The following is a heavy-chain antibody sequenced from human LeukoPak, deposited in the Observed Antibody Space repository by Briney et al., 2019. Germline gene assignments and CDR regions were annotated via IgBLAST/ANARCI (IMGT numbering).Heavy chain of an antibody. CDR3: ARRPGYYFDY. CDR2: IYHSGST. CDR1: GYSISSGYY. V-gene: IGHV4-38-2*01. J-gene: IGHJ4*02. Sequence: SETLSLTCAVSGYSISSGYYWGWIRQPPGKGLEWIGSIYHSGSTYYNPSLKSRVTISVDTSKNQFSLKLSSVTAADTAVYYCARRPGYYFDYWGQGTLVTVSS.